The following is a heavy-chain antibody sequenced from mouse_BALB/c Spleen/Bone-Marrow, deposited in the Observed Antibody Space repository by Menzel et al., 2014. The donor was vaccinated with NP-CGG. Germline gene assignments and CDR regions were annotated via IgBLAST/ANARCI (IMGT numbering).Heavy chain of an antibody. CDR1: GFNIKDYY. D-gene: IGHD2-1*01. J-gene: IGHJ4*01. Sequence: EVKFQESGAELVRSGASVKLSCTASGFNIKDYYMHWVKQRPEQGLEWIGWIDPENGDTEYAPKFQGKATMTADTSSNTAYLQLSSLTSEDTAVYYCNGNYYAMDYWGQGTSVTVSS. CDR2: IDPENGDT. CDR3: NGNYYAMDY. V-gene: IGHV14-4*02.